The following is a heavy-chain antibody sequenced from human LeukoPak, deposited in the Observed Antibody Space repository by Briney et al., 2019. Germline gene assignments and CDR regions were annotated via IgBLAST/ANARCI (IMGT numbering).Heavy chain of an antibody. CDR2: INPNSGGT. CDR1: GYTFTGYY. V-gene: IGHV1-2*06. Sequence: ASVKVSCKASGYTFTGYYMHWVRQAPGQGLEWMGRINPNSGGTNYAQKFQGRVTMTRDTSISTAYMELSRLRSEDTAVYYCARDLGGGSCYSACWFDPWGQGTLVTVSS. D-gene: IGHD2-15*01. J-gene: IGHJ5*02. CDR3: ARDLGGGSCYSACWFDP.